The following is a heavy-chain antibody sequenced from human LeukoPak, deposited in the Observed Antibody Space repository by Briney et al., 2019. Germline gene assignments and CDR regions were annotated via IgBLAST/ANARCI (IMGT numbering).Heavy chain of an antibody. V-gene: IGHV3-66*01. J-gene: IGHJ2*01. Sequence: GGSLRLSCAASGFTVSSNYMSWVRQAPGKGLEWVSVIYSGGSTYDAEFVRGRFTISRDNSKNMLYLQMNSLRAEDTAVYYCAREGVVAAAVGRYFDLWGRGTLVTVSS. CDR2: IYSGGST. CDR1: GFTVSSNY. D-gene: IGHD6-25*01. CDR3: AREGVVAAAVGRYFDL.